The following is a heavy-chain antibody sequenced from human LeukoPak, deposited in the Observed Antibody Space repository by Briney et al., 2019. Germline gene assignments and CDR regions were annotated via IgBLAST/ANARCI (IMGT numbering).Heavy chain of an antibody. Sequence: GRSLRLSCAASGLTFSSYGMHWVRQAPGKGLEWVAVIWYGGSNKYYADSVKGRFTISRDNSKNTLYLQMNSLRAEDTAVYYCARDKPPPYYYDSSGIFDYWGQGTLVTVSS. D-gene: IGHD3-22*01. CDR3: ARDKPPPYYYDSSGIFDY. V-gene: IGHV3-33*01. J-gene: IGHJ4*02. CDR1: GLTFSSYG. CDR2: IWYGGSNK.